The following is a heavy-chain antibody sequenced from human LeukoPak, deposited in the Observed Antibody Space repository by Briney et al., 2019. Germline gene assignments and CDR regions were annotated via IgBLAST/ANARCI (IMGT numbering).Heavy chain of an antibody. CDR3: ARVAYSSSWGGFAFDI. D-gene: IGHD6-13*01. V-gene: IGHV3-30-3*01. CDR1: GFTFSSYA. Sequence: GGSLRLSCAASGFTFSSYAMHWVRQAPGKGLEGVAVISDDGSNKYYADSVKGRFTIARDNSKNTVFLQMDSLRPEDTAVYYCARVAYSSSWGGFAFDIWGQGTMVTVSS. CDR2: ISDDGSNK. J-gene: IGHJ3*02.